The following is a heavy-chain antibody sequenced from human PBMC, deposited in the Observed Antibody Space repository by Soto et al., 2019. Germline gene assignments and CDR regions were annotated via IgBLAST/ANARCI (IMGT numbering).Heavy chain of an antibody. Sequence: HPGGSLRLSCAASGFTFSSYSMNWVRQAPGKGLEWVSYISSSSSTIYYADSVKGRFTISRDNAKNSLYLQMNSLRDEDTAVYYCARDRDGIQLWSNWFDPWGQGTLVTVSS. CDR2: ISSSSSTI. CDR1: GFTFSSYS. J-gene: IGHJ5*02. D-gene: IGHD5-18*01. CDR3: ARDRDGIQLWSNWFDP. V-gene: IGHV3-48*02.